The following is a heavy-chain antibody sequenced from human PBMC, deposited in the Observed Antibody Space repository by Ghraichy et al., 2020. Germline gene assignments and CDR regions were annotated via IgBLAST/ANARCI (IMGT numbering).Heavy chain of an antibody. CDR3: ATFIAPAGMLPFDY. CDR2: FNPDVRET. Sequence: ASVKVSCKVSGYKFTEFSIHWVRQAPGKGLEWMGGFNPDVRETFYAQNFHGRVTMAEDTSTDTAYMELSSLRSDDTAVYYCATFIAPAGMLPFDYWGQGTLVTVSS. J-gene: IGHJ4*02. D-gene: IGHD6-13*01. V-gene: IGHV1-24*01. CDR1: GYKFTEFS.